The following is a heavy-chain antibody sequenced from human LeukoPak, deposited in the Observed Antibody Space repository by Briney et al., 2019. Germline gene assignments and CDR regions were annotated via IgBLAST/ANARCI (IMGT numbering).Heavy chain of an antibody. CDR2: INPNSGGT. CDR1: GYTFTGYY. Sequence: AASVKVSCKASGYTFTGYYMHWVRQSPGQGLEWMGWINPNSGGTNYAQKFQGRVTMTRDTSISTAYMELSRLRSDDTAVYYCATHKRAAAPPLDWGQGTLVTVSS. D-gene: IGHD6-13*01. CDR3: ATHKRAAAPPLD. J-gene: IGHJ4*02. V-gene: IGHV1-2*02.